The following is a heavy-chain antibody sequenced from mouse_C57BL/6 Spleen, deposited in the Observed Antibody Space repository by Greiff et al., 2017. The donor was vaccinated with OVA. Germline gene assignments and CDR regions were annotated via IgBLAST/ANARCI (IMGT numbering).Heavy chain of an antibody. CDR3: ARWGLDDAIDY. V-gene: IGHV1-26*01. CDR1: GYTFTDYY. Sequence: VQLQQSGPELVKPGASVKISCKASGYTFTDYYMNWVKQSHGKSLEWIGDINPNNGGTSYNQKFKGKATLTVDKSSSTAYMELRSLTSEDSAVYYCARWGLDDAIDYWGQGTSVTVSS. D-gene: IGHD2-12*01. J-gene: IGHJ4*01. CDR2: INPNNGGT.